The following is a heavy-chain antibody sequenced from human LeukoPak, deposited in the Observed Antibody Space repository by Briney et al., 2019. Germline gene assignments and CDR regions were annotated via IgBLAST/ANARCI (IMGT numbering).Heavy chain of an antibody. D-gene: IGHD5-18*01. CDR1: GFTFSSFT. V-gene: IGHV3-48*02. CDR3: ARDGLHTAHFDY. Sequence: GGSLRLSCAASGFTFSSFTMNWVRQAPGKGLEWVSTVSDAGNIHYSDSVKGRFTISRDNAKNSLYLQMNSLRDEDTAVYYCARDGLHTAHFDYWGQGTLVTVSS. CDR2: VSDAGNI. J-gene: IGHJ4*02.